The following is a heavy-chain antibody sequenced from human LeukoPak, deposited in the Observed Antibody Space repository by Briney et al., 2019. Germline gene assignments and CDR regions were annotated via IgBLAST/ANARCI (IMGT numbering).Heavy chain of an antibody. J-gene: IGHJ5*02. CDR1: GYTFTSYA. CDR2: IIPILGIA. V-gene: IGHV1-69*04. D-gene: IGHD6-13*01. Sequence: SVKVSCKASGYTFTSYAISWVRQAPGQGLEWMGRIIPILGIANYAQKFQGRVTITADKSTSTAYMELSSLRSEDTAVYYCARDPQQLVHWFDPWGQGTLVTVSS. CDR3: ARDPQQLVHWFDP.